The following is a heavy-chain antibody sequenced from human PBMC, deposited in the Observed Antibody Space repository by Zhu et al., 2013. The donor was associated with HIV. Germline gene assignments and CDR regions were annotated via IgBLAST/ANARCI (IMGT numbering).Heavy chain of an antibody. D-gene: IGHD6-19*01. V-gene: IGHV1-3*01. Sequence: QVQLVQSGAEVKKPGASVTVSCKASGYSFTSYTLHWVRQAPGQRLEWMGWINAGNGDTKYSQKFQGRVTITRDTSASTAYMELSSLRSEDTAVYYCARFVADTDLAYFDFWGQGTLVTVSS. CDR3: ARFVADTDLAYFDF. CDR1: GYSFTSYT. CDR2: INAGNGDT. J-gene: IGHJ4*02.